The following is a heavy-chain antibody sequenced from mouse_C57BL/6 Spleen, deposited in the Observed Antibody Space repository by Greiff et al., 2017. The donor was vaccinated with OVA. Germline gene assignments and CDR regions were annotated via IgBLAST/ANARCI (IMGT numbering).Heavy chain of an antibody. CDR3: ASIYYDYDGEFDY. D-gene: IGHD2-4*01. CDR2: ISYDGSN. V-gene: IGHV3-6*01. J-gene: IGHJ2*01. CDR1: GYSITSGYY. Sequence: EVKLVESGPGLVKPSQSLSLTCSVTGYSITSGYYWNWIRQFPGNKLEWMGYISYDGSNNYNPSLKNRISITRDTAKNQFFLKLNSVTTEDTATYYCASIYYDYDGEFDYWGQGTTLTVSS.